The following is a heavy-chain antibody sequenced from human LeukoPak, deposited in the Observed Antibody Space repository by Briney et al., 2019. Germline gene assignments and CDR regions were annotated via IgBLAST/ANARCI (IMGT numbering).Heavy chain of an antibody. D-gene: IGHD5-12*01. CDR1: GYTFTSYD. CDR3: ARASQMANDY. CDR2: MNPNSGNT. Sequence: GASVKVSCKASGYTFTSYDINWVRQATGQGLEWMGWMNPNSGNTGYAQKFQGRVTMTRDTSTSTVYMELSSLRSEDTAVYYCARASQMANDYWGQGTLVTVSS. V-gene: IGHV1-8*01. J-gene: IGHJ4*02.